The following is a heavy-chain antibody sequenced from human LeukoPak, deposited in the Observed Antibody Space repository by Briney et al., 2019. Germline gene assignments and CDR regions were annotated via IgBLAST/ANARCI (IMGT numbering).Heavy chain of an antibody. J-gene: IGHJ4*02. CDR1: GGSISSSSYY. V-gene: IGHV4-39*07. CDR3: ARGDYGDPLPEFDY. CDR2: IYYSGST. Sequence: PSETLSLTCTVSGGSISSSSYYWGWIRQPPGKGLEWIGSIYYSGSTYYNPSLKSRVTISVDTSKNQFSLKLSSVTAADTAVYYCARGDYGDPLPEFDYWGQGTLVTVSS. D-gene: IGHD4-17*01.